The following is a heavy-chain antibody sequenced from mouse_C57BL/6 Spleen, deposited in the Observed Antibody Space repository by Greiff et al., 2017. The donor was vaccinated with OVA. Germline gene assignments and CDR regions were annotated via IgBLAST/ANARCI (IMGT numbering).Heavy chain of an antibody. CDR1: GYTFTSYW. V-gene: IGHV1-50*01. CDR3: SCSLLRESWFAF. Sequence: VQLQQPGAELVKPGASVKLSCKASGYTFTSYWMQWVKQRPGQGLEWIGELDPSDSYTNYNQKFKGKATLTVDTSSSPAYMQLSSLTSELSSVYSCSCSLLRESWFAFWGPGTLVTVSA. CDR2: LDPSDSYT. J-gene: IGHJ3*01. D-gene: IGHD1-2*01.